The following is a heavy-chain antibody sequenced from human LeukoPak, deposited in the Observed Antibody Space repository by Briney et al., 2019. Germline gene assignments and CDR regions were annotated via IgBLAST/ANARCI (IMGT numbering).Heavy chain of an antibody. Sequence: ASVKVSCKASGYTFTGYYMHWVRQAPGQGLEWMGWINPNSGGTNYAQKFQGRVTMTRDTSISTAYMELSRLRSDDTAVYYCARDLYYYDSSGYVDYWGQGTLVTASS. J-gene: IGHJ4*02. D-gene: IGHD3-22*01. V-gene: IGHV1-2*02. CDR1: GYTFTGYY. CDR3: ARDLYYYDSSGYVDY. CDR2: INPNSGGT.